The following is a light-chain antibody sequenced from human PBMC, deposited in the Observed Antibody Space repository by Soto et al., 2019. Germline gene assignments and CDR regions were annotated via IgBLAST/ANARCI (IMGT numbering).Light chain of an antibody. CDR3: QQAKGFPWT. CDR1: QGISSW. CDR2: AAS. J-gene: IGKJ1*01. Sequence: DIQMTQSPSSVSASVGDRVTITCRASQGISSWLAWYQQKPGKAPQLLIYAASSLQSGVPSRFSRSGSATVFTPTISSLPPEDLATYDCQQAKGFPWTFGQGTKVEIK. V-gene: IGKV1-12*01.